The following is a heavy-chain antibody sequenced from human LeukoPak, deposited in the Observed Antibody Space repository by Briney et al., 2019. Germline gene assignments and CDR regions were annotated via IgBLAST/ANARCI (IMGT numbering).Heavy chain of an antibody. CDR2: IRQDGSER. V-gene: IGHV3-7*01. CDR3: ARDWGSTGYDLYDS. CDR1: GFTFSDYY. Sequence: QSGGSLRLSCAASGFTFSDYYMGWIRQAPGKGLEWVAHIRQDGSERHYVDSVKDRFTISRDNAKNSLDPQMDSLGAEDTAVYYCARDWGSTGYDLYDSWGQGTLVTVSS. D-gene: IGHD5-12*01. J-gene: IGHJ4*02.